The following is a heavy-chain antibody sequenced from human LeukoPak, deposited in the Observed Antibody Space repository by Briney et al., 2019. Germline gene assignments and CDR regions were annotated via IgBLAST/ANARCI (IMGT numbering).Heavy chain of an antibody. CDR3: AVGDRSGYYWVFDY. J-gene: IGHJ4*02. D-gene: IGHD3-22*01. Sequence: GASVKVSCKVSGYTLTELSMHWVRQAPGKGREWMGGFDPEDGETIYAQKFQGRVTMTEDTSTDTAYMELSSLRSEDTAVYYCAVGDRSGYYWVFDYWGQGTLVTVSS. CDR2: FDPEDGET. V-gene: IGHV1-24*01. CDR1: GYTLTELS.